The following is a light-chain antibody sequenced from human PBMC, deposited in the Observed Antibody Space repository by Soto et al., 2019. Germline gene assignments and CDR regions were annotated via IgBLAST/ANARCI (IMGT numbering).Light chain of an antibody. V-gene: IGKV3-20*01. J-gene: IGKJ1*01. CDR3: QQYGSSGT. CDR1: QSASNNY. CDR2: GAS. Sequence: EIVLTQSPGTLSLSPVERAPLXLRASQSASNNYLAWYQQKPGQAPRLLIYGASNRATGIPDRFSGSGSGTDFTPTISRLEPEDFAVYYCQQYGSSGTFGQGTKVDNK.